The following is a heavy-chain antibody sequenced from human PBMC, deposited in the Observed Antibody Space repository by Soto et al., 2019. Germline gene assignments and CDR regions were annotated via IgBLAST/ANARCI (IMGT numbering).Heavy chain of an antibody. Sequence: EVQLLESGGGLVQPGGSLRLSCAASGFTFSSYAMSWVRQAPGKGLEWVSAISGSGRSTYYADSVKGRFTISRDNYNNKLYLQMKSLRAEDTAVYYCAKDPARLFHDGCDIWGQGTIVSVCS. CDR1: GFTFSSYA. D-gene: IGHD3-22*01. CDR2: ISGSGRST. CDR3: AKDPARLFHDGCDI. J-gene: IGHJ3*02. V-gene: IGHV3-23*01.